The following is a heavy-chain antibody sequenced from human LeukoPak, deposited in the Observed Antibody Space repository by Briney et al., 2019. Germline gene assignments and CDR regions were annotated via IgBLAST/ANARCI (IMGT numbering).Heavy chain of an antibody. V-gene: IGHV5-51*01. D-gene: IGHD4-11*01. Sequence: GPSLKTSGKGSGYSFTTYLIGWVRQTPGKGLEWMGVIYPADSDTTYSPSFQGQVTISADKSITPPYLQWSSLKPSTSPMFPFARRTDYHFDYWGQGTLVSVSS. CDR2: IYPADSDT. CDR3: ARRTDYHFDY. CDR1: GYSFTTYL. J-gene: IGHJ4*02.